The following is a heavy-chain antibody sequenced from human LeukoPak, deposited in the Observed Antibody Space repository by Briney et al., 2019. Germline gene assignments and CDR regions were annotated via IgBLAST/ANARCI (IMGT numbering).Heavy chain of an antibody. CDR1: GFTFSNAW. D-gene: IGHD5-18*01. V-gene: IGHV3-15*01. Sequence: GGSLRLSCAASGFTFSNAWMSWVRQAPGKGLEWVGRINSKTDGGTTDYAAPVKGRFTISRDDSKNTLYLQMNSLKTEDTAVYYCTTEGEIGYSYGPDNWFDPSGQGTLVTVSS. J-gene: IGHJ5*02. CDR3: TTEGEIGYSYGPDNWFDP. CDR2: INSKTDGGTT.